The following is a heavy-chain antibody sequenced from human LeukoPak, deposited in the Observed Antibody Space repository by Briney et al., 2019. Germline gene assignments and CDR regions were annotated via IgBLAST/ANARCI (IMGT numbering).Heavy chain of an antibody. D-gene: IGHD3-9*01. V-gene: IGHV4-30-4*01. CDR3: ARGPRYFRYGLDV. Sequence: PSETLSLTCTVSGGSTSSGDYYWSWIRQPPGKGLEWIGYIYYSGSTYYNPSLKSRVTISVDTSKNQFSLKLNSVTAADTAVYYCARGPRYFRYGLDVWGKGTTVTVSS. CDR2: IYYSGST. CDR1: GGSTSSGDYY. J-gene: IGHJ6*04.